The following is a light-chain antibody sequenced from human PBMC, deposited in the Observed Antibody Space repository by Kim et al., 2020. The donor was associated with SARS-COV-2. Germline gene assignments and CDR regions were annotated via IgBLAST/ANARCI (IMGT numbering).Light chain of an antibody. J-gene: IGLJ3*02. CDR3: QTWDGITAV. V-gene: IGLV3-1*01. CDR2: QDS. Sequence: SVSPGQTASISCSGEGLGDKYVCWYHQKPGQSPLLIIYQDSRRPSGIPDRFSGSTSGNTATLTISATQALDEADYYCQTWDGITAVFGGGTQLTVL. CDR1: GLGDKY.